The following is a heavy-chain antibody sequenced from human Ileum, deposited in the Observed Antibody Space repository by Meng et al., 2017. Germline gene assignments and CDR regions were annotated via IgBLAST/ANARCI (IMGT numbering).Heavy chain of an antibody. CDR3: VHIFDS. V-gene: IGHV4-4*02. Sequence: QVPLGAPGPGPVAPSGPLSLPCAVSVRSISSRDWGSWVRQPPGKGLEWIAEMNPGGRPNYNPSLKSRVTMSVDKSNDHLSLQLTSVTAADTAVYYCVHIFDSWGQGTLVTVSS. CDR1: VRSISSRDW. CDR2: MNPGGRP. J-gene: IGHJ4*02.